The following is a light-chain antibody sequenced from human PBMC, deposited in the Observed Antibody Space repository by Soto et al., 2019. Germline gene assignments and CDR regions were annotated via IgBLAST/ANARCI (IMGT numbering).Light chain of an antibody. Sequence: EIVMTQSPATLSVSPGERATLSCRASQSVSSNLAWYQQKPGQAPRLLIYGASTRATGIPARFSVSGSGTEFTHTISSLQSEDFAVYYCQQYNNWPRTFGQGTKVEIK. CDR3: QQYNNWPRT. V-gene: IGKV3-15*01. CDR1: QSVSSN. J-gene: IGKJ1*01. CDR2: GAS.